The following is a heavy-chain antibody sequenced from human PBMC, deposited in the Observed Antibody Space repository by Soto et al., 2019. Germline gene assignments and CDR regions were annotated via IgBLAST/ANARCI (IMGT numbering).Heavy chain of an antibody. Sequence: PSETLSLTCTVSGGSISSYYWSWIRQPPGKGLEWIGYIYYSGSTNYNPSLKSRVTISVDTSKNQFSLKLSSVTAADTAVYYCARDGGYYYGSGSRMFYYYGMDVWGQGTTVTVSS. V-gene: IGHV4-59*01. D-gene: IGHD3-10*01. CDR1: GGSISSYY. CDR3: ARDGGYYYGSGSRMFYYYGMDV. J-gene: IGHJ6*02. CDR2: IYYSGST.